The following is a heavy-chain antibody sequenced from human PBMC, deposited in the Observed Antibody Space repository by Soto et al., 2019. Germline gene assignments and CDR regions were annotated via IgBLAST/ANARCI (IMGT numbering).Heavy chain of an antibody. Sequence: QITLKESGPTLVKPTQTLTLTCTFSGFSLSTSGVGVGWIRQPPGKALEWLALIYWDDDKRYSPSLKSRLTTTKDTSKNPVVLKMTNMDPVDTATFYCAHRYDFWSGYWGGGFDYWGQGTLVTVSS. CDR2: IYWDDDK. D-gene: IGHD3-3*01. CDR1: GFSLSTSGVG. V-gene: IGHV2-5*02. CDR3: AHRYDFWSGYWGGGFDY. J-gene: IGHJ4*02.